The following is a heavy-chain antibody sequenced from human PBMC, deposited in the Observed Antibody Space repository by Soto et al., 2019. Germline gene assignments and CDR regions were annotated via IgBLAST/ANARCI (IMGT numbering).Heavy chain of an antibody. CDR3: ATRVAVAGLGVFDY. CDR1: GFTFISYA. CDR2: ISGSGGST. D-gene: IGHD6-19*01. J-gene: IGHJ4*02. V-gene: IGHV3-23*01. Sequence: WGSLRLSCAASGFTFISYAMSWVRQAPGKGLEWVSAISGSGGSTYYADSVKGRFTISRDNSKNTLYLQMNSLRAEDTAVYYCATRVAVAGLGVFDYWGQGTLVTVSS.